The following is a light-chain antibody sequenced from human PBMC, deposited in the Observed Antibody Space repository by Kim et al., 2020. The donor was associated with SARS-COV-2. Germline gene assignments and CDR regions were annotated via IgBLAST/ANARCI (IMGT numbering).Light chain of an antibody. CDR3: HQLYDTPHGT. Sequence: DIVMTQSPDSLAVSLGERATINCKSSQSVLDTSNNENYLAWYQQKQGHPPKLLILWAATRGSGVPDRLSGGGSGTDVTLTTSSLQAEDVAVYYYHQLYDTPHGTFGQGTKVDIK. V-gene: IGKV4-1*01. J-gene: IGKJ1*01. CDR2: WAA. CDR1: QSVLDTSNNENY.